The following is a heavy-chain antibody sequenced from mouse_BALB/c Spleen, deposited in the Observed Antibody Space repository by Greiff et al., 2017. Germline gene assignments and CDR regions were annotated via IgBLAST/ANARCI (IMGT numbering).Heavy chain of an antibody. CDR1: GFTFSSYT. D-gene: IGHD2-4*01. Sequence: EVNVVESGGGLVQPGGSLKLSCAASGFTFSSYTMSWVRQTPEKRLEWVAYISNGGGSTYYPDTVKGRFTISRDNAKNTLYLQMSSLKSEDTAMYYCARHERITYAMDYWGQGTSVTVSS. V-gene: IGHV5-12-2*01. CDR2: ISNGGGST. CDR3: ARHERITYAMDY. J-gene: IGHJ4*01.